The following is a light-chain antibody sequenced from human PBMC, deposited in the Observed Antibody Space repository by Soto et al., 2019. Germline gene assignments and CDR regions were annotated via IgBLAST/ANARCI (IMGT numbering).Light chain of an antibody. CDR1: SSNIGAGYD. Sequence: QSVLTQPPSVSGAPGQRVTISCTGTSSNIGAGYDVIWYQQLPGTAPKLLILGNNSRSSGVPDRFSGSRSGSSASLAVAGLQAEDEADYHCQSYDTRLSGSVFGGGTKLT. V-gene: IGLV1-40*01. J-gene: IGLJ3*02. CDR2: GNN. CDR3: QSYDTRLSGSV.